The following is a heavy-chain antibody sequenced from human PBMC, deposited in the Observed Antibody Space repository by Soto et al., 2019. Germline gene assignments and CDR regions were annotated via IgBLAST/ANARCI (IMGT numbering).Heavy chain of an antibody. Sequence: QVQLVESGGGVVQPGRSLRLSCAASGLTIRSYAMHWVRQAPGKGLEWVAVISYDGSKKFHADAVKGRFTISRDNSKNTLYLQMNSLRAEDTAVYYGARDRAVAAPNWFDPWGQGTLVTVSS. CDR1: GLTIRSYA. V-gene: IGHV3-30-3*01. CDR3: ARDRAVAAPNWFDP. D-gene: IGHD6-19*01. J-gene: IGHJ5*02. CDR2: ISYDGSKK.